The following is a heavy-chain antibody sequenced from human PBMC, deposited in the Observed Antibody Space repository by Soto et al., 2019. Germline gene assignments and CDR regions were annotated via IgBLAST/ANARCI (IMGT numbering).Heavy chain of an antibody. J-gene: IGHJ3*02. Sequence: QVQLVESGGGVVQPGRSLRLSCAASGFTFSSYGMHWVRQAPGKGLEWVAVISYDGSNKYYADSVKGRFTISRDNSKNTLYLQMDSLRAEDTAVYYCAKGGVGATTDYDAFDIWGQGTMVTVSS. D-gene: IGHD1-26*01. CDR1: GFTFSSYG. CDR3: AKGGVGATTDYDAFDI. V-gene: IGHV3-30*18. CDR2: ISYDGSNK.